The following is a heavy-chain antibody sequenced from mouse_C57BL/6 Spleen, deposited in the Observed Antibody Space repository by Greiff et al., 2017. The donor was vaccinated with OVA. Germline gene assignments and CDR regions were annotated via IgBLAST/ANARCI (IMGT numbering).Heavy chain of an antibody. Sequence: QVQLQQPGAELVRPGTSVKLSCKASGYTFTSYWMHWVKQRPGQGLEWIGVIDPSDSYTNYNQKFKGKATLTVDTSSSTAYMQLSSLTSEDSAVYYCARKGDYDYDGYYFDYWGQGTTLTVSS. D-gene: IGHD2-4*01. CDR1: GYTFTSYW. V-gene: IGHV1-59*01. CDR3: ARKGDYDYDGYYFDY. J-gene: IGHJ2*01. CDR2: IDPSDSYT.